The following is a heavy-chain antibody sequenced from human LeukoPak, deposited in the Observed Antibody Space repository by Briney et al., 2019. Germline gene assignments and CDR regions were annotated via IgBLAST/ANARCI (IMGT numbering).Heavy chain of an antibody. J-gene: IGHJ4*02. CDR2: INPNSGGT. CDR1: GYTFTGYY. CDR3: ARVPRDFWSGRSSYYFDY. V-gene: IGHV1-2*02. D-gene: IGHD3-3*01. Sequence: ASVKVSCKASGYTFTGYYMHWVRQAPGQGLEWMGWINPNSGGTNYAQKFQGRVTMTRDTSISTAYMELSRLRSDDTAVYYCARVPRDFWSGRSSYYFDYWGQGTLVTVSS.